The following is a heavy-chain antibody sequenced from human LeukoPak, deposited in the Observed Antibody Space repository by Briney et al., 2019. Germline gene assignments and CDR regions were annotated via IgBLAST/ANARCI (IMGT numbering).Heavy chain of an antibody. V-gene: IGHV4-34*01. J-gene: IGHJ4*02. D-gene: IGHD1-26*01. Sequence: SETLSLTCAVYGGSFSGYYWSWIRQPPGKGLEWIGEINHSGSTNYNPSLKSRVTISVDTSKNQFSLKLSSVTAADTAVYYCASGSYSGSYRLDYWGQGTLVTVSS. CDR3: ASGSYSGSYRLDY. CDR2: INHSGST. CDR1: GGSFSGYY.